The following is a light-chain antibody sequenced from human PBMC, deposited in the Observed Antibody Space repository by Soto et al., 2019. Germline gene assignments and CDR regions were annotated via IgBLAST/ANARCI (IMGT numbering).Light chain of an antibody. J-gene: IGLJ2*01. Sequence: QSALTQPASVSGSPGQSITISCTGTSSDVGGYNYVSWYQQHPGKVPKLIIYEVNNRPSGVSDRFSGSKSGNTASLTISGLQAEDEATYYCCSYAGSITFTFGGGTKLTVL. V-gene: IGLV2-23*02. CDR1: SSDVGGYNY. CDR2: EVN. CDR3: CSYAGSITFT.